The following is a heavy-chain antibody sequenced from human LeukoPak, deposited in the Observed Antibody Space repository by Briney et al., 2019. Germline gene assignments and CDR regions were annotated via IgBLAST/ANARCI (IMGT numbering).Heavy chain of an antibody. D-gene: IGHD2-2*02. CDR2: INPNSGGT. CDR3: ARDTEPAIPGVSYDY. CDR1: GYTFTGYY. Sequence: ASVKVSCKASGYTFTGYYMHWVRQAPGQGLEWMGWINPNSGGTNYAQKFQGRVTMTRDTSISTAYMELSRLRSDDTAVYYCARDTEPAIPGVSYDYWGQGTLVTVSS. J-gene: IGHJ4*02. V-gene: IGHV1-2*02.